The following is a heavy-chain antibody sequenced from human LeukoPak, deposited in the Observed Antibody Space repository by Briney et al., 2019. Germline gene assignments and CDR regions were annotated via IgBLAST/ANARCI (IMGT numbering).Heavy chain of an antibody. CDR3: ARASSGSRDAFDI. D-gene: IGHD1-26*01. CDR2: IYYSGST. Sequence: SETLSLTCTVSGGSISSSSYYWGWIRQPPGKGLEWIGSIYYSGSTYYNPSLKSRVTISVDTSKNQFSLKLSSVTAADTAVYYCARASSGSRDAFDIWGQGTMVTVSS. CDR1: GGSISSSSYY. V-gene: IGHV4-39*07. J-gene: IGHJ3*02.